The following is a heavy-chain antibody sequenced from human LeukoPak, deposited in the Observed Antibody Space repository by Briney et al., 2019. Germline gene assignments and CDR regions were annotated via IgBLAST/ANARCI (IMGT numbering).Heavy chain of an antibody. V-gene: IGHV4-39*07. CDR1: GASISSGSNY. J-gene: IGHJ4*02. Sequence: SETLSLTCSVSGASISSGSNYWGWIRQPPGKTLGWIGSIYSSGSTYYNPSLKSRVIISVDTSKNQFSLNLSSVTAADTAVYYCARGASMIVGGYWYGDFDYWGQGTLVTVSS. CDR2: IYSSGST. D-gene: IGHD3-22*01. CDR3: ARGASMIVGGYWYGDFDY.